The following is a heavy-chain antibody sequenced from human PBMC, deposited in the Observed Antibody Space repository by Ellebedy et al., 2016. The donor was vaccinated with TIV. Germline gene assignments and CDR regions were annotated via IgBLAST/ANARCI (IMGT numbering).Heavy chain of an antibody. CDR1: GYSFSTYW. V-gene: IGHV5-51*01. CDR3: ARREIGSGRKGAGGFDY. CDR2: IYPGDSDT. D-gene: IGHD3-10*01. Sequence: GESLKISCRGSGYSFSTYWIGWVRQMPGKGLEWMGIIYPGDSDTRYSPSFQGQVTISADKSISTAYLQWSSLKASDTAMYYCARREIGSGRKGAGGFDYWGQGTLVTVSS. J-gene: IGHJ4*02.